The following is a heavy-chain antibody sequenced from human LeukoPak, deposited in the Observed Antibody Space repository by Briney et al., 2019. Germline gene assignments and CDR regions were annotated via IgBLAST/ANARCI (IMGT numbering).Heavy chain of an antibody. D-gene: IGHD6-13*01. CDR1: GYTFTGYH. V-gene: IGHV1-2*06. CDR2: INPNSGDT. J-gene: IGHJ4*02. CDR3: ARAAAAAGINYYFDY. Sequence: ASVKVSCKASGYTFTGYHMHWVRQAPGQGLEWMGRINPNSGDTNYAQKFQGRVAMTRDTSISTAFMELTRLRSDDTAVYYCARAAAAAGINYYFDYWGQGTLVTVSS.